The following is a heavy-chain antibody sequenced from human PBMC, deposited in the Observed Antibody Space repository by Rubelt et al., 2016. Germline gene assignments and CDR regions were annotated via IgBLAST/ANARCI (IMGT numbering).Heavy chain of an antibody. Sequence: EVQLVESGGGLVQPGGSLRLSCAASGFTFTNYWTHWVRQAPGKGLVWISRIRPDGRRTSYADSVKGRFTISRGNAKNTLYLQMNSLRAEDTAVYYCAKGGDGYNPGYYYYYGMDVWGQGTTVTVSS. V-gene: IGHV3-74*01. J-gene: IGHJ6*02. CDR2: IRPDGRRT. CDR3: AKGGDGYNPGYYYYYGMDV. D-gene: IGHD5-24*01. CDR1: GFTFTNYW.